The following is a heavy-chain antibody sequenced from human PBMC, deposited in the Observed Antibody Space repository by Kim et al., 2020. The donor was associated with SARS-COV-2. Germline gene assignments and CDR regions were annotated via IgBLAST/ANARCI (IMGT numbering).Heavy chain of an antibody. V-gene: IGHV3-23*01. CDR1: GFTFSSYA. J-gene: IGHJ5*02. Sequence: GGSLRLSCAASGFTFSSYAMSWVRQAPGKGLEWVSAISGSGGSTYYADSVKGRFTISRDNSKNTLYLQMNSLRAEDTAVYYCAKDPFEVRGVIIPNWFDPWGQGTLVTVSS. CDR2: ISGSGGST. D-gene: IGHD3-10*01. CDR3: AKDPFEVRGVIIPNWFDP.